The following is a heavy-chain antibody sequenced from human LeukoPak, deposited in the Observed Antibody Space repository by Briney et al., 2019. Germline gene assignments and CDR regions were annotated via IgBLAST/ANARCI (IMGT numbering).Heavy chain of an antibody. CDR1: GFTFSSSW. J-gene: IGHJ4*02. V-gene: IGHV3-7*01. CDR2: IKQDGSER. CDR3: ARAGSHWHYVY. D-gene: IGHD3-10*01. Sequence: PGGSLRLSCVASGFTFSSSWMSWVRRAPGKGLEWVANIKQDGSERYYVDSVKGRFTISRDNAKNSLSLQMNNLRVEDTAVYYCARAGSHWHYVYWGQGTVVTVSS.